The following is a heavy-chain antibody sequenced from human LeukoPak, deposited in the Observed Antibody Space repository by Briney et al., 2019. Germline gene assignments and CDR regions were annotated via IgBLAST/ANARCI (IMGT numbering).Heavy chain of an antibody. CDR3: ARGDSSGYYSDY. CDR2: ISSSSSYI. V-gene: IGHV3-21*01. D-gene: IGHD3-22*01. CDR1: GFTFSSYS. J-gene: IGHJ4*02. Sequence: GGSLRLSCAASGFTFSSYSMNWVRQAPGKGLEWVSSISSSSSYIYYADSVKGRFTISRDNAKNSLYLQMNSLRAEDTAVYYCARGDSSGYYSDYWGQGTLVTVSS.